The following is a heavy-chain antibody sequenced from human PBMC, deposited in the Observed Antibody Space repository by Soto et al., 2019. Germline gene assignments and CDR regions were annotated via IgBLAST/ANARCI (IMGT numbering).Heavy chain of an antibody. Sequence: PGESQKISSKGSGYNFSNHWIGWVRQKPGKGLEWMGIIYPGGSDTRYSPAFQGQVTISADKSISTGYLQWSSLKASDTAMYYCARRRVSDGSLRYGPYDMDVRGQGTKVTVSS. D-gene: IGHD3-10*01. CDR2: IYPGGSDT. CDR3: ARRRVSDGSLRYGPYDMDV. J-gene: IGHJ6*02. CDR1: GYNFSNHW. V-gene: IGHV5-51*01.